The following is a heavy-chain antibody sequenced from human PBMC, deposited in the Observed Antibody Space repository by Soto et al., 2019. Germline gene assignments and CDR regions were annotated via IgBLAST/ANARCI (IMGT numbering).Heavy chain of an antibody. V-gene: IGHV4-59*01. J-gene: IGHJ3*02. D-gene: IGHD2-21*02. Sequence: PSETLSLTCSVSGDSITTYYWHWIRQPPGKGLEWIGYIHYSGSTNYNPSLKSRVTISVDRSKNQFSLNLNSVTVADTAVYYCASHPVVTAWFGAFHIWGQGTMVTV. CDR2: IHYSGST. CDR1: GDSITTYY. CDR3: ASHPVVTAWFGAFHI.